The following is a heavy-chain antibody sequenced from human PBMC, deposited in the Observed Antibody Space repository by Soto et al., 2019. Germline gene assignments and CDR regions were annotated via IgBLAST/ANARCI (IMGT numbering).Heavy chain of an antibody. CDR2: ISSSGSTI. J-gene: IGHJ4*01. CDR3: ARVRGDYVSGHFDC. V-gene: IGHV3-11*01. Sequence: QVQLVESGGGLVKPGGSLRLSCAASGFTFSDYYMSWIRQAPGKGLEWVSYISSSGSTIYYADSVKGRFTISRDNAKNPLYLQNNSRRSEDTAVYCCARVRGDYVSGHFDCWGQGALVTLSS. CDR1: GFTFSDYY. D-gene: IGHD3-16*01.